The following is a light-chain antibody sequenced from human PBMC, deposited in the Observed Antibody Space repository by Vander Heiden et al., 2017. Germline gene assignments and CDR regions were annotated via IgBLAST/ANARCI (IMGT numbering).Light chain of an antibody. CDR2: SIN. CDR1: SSNTGSNT. V-gene: IGLV1-44*01. J-gene: IGLJ1*01. CDR3: AAWDDSLNGYV. Sequence: QSVLTQPTSGSGTPGQRVTITRSGSSSNTGSNTINWYQQHPGTTPKLLICSINQRPSGVPDRFSGSKSGTSASLAIGGLQSADEADYYCAAWDDSLNGYVFGTGTKVTVL.